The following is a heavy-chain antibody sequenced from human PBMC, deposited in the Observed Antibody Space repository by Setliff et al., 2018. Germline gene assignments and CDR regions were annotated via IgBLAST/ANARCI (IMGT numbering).Heavy chain of an antibody. CDR1: GYSFSNFW. CDR3: TRGGYDSGV. J-gene: IGHJ4*02. CDR2: IEPTDSYT. D-gene: IGHD6-25*01. Sequence: GESLTISCKASGYSFSNFWINWVRQLPGKGLEWMGRIEPTDSYTNYSPSFQGHVTISIDKSITTAYLHWSSLKASDTAVYYCTRGGYDSGVWGQGTRVTVSS. V-gene: IGHV5-10-1*01.